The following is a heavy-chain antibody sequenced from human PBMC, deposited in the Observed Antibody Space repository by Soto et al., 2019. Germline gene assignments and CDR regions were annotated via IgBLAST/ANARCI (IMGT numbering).Heavy chain of an antibody. J-gene: IGHJ6*02. D-gene: IGHD3-3*01. CDR1: GSDFSTYS. Sequence: GGSLRLSCRASGSDFSTYSMNWVRQAPGQGLEWIAYVSLDSDSIQYADSVKGRFTVSRDDAENSLYLQMDSLRDEDTATYYCARLYYDYVWGQGTTVTVSS. CDR3: ARLYYDYV. CDR2: VSLDSDSI. V-gene: IGHV3-48*02.